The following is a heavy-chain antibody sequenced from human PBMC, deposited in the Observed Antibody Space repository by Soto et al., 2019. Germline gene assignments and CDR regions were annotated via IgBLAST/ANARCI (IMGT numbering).Heavy chain of an antibody. V-gene: IGHV3-7*03. CDR2: IKQDGSEK. CDR1: GFTFSSYW. D-gene: IGHD3-9*01. Sequence: GGSLRLSCAASGFTFSSYWMSWVRQAPGKGLEWVANIKQDGSEKYYVDSVKGRFTISRDNAKNSLYLQMNSLRAEDTAVYYCARDLVDSYPNWFDPWGQGTLVTVSS. J-gene: IGHJ5*02. CDR3: ARDLVDSYPNWFDP.